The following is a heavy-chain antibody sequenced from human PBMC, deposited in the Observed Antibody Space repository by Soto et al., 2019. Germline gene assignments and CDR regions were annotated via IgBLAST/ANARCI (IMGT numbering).Heavy chain of an antibody. V-gene: IGHV4-31*03. CDR3: VRCRGYTGNDPGGWWFNH. Sequence: QVQLQESGPGLVKPSQTLSLTCSVSGDAISSGGYYWGWIRQHQGQGLEWIGYSYYSGNNYYNTSLRSCITISVDRIKILFSLKWTSVTAADMAVYYWVRCRGYTGNDPGGWWFNHWGEGNLVSVSP. CDR2: SYYSGNN. D-gene: IGHD5-12*01. J-gene: IGHJ5*02. CDR1: GDAISSGGYY.